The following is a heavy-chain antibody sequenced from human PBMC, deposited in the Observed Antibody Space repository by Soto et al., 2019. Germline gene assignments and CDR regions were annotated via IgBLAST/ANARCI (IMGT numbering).Heavy chain of an antibody. J-gene: IGHJ6*02. Sequence: QVQLVESGGGVVQPGRSLRLSCAASGFTFSSYGMHWVRQAPGKGLEWVAVISYDGSNKYYADSVKGRFTISRDNSKNTLYLQMNSLRAEDTAVYYCAKDGARIPVGAKMTTRSLFNCYGMDVWGQGTTVTVSS. D-gene: IGHD4-4*01. CDR1: GFTFSSYG. CDR3: AKDGARIPVGAKMTTRSLFNCYGMDV. CDR2: ISYDGSNK. V-gene: IGHV3-30*18.